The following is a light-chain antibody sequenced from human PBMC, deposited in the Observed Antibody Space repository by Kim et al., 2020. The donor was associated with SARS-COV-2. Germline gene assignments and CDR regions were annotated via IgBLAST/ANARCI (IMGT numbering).Light chain of an antibody. Sequence: TSRGDRITISWRAKQIISNLLLWYQQRPERLPKLLIYGASTLRSVVPSRFSGSGSGTDFTLTISRLQPEDVATYYCQKYDSAPFTFGPGTKVDIK. CDR3: QKYDSAPFT. V-gene: IGKV1-27*01. CDR1: QIISNL. CDR2: GAS. J-gene: IGKJ3*01.